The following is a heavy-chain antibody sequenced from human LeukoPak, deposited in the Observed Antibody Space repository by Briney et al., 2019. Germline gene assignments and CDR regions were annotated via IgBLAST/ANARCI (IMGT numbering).Heavy chain of an antibody. CDR1: GFTFSTYG. J-gene: IGHJ5*02. CDR3: ARVWCSSSSCYSPADL. D-gene: IGHD2-15*01. Sequence: PGRSLRLSCSASGFTFSTYGMHWVRQAPGKGLEWVAVIWYDGSIKYYADSVKGRVTVSRDNSKSTVYLQMNSLRAEDTAVYYCARVWCSSSSCYSPADLWGQGTLVTVSS. CDR2: IWYDGSIK. V-gene: IGHV3-33*01.